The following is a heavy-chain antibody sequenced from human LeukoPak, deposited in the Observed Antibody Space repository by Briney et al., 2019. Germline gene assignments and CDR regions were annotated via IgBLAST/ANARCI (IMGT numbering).Heavy chain of an antibody. J-gene: IGHJ3*02. CDR2: ISAYNGNT. Sequence: ASVKVSCKASGYTFTSYGISWVRQAPGQGLEWMGWISAYNGNTNYAQKLQGRVTMTTDTSTSTAYMELRSLRSDDTAVYYCARITYYYDSSGSPLAFDIWGQGTIVTVSS. V-gene: IGHV1-18*01. CDR3: ARITYYYDSSGSPLAFDI. D-gene: IGHD3-22*01. CDR1: GYTFTSYG.